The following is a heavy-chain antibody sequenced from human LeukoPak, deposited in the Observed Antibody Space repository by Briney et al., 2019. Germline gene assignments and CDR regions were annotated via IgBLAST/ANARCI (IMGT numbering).Heavy chain of an antibody. CDR1: GFTFSSYA. Sequence: GGSLRLSCAASGFTFSSYAMSWVRQAPGKGLEWVPAISGSGGSTYYADSVKGRFTISRDNSKNTLYLQMNSLRAEDTAVYYCAKDTTIVDTAMAHPIDYWGQGTLVTVSS. CDR2: ISGSGGST. CDR3: AKDTTIVDTAMAHPIDY. J-gene: IGHJ4*02. D-gene: IGHD5-18*01. V-gene: IGHV3-23*01.